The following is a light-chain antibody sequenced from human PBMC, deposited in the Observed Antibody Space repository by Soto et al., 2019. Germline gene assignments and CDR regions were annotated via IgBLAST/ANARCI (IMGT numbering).Light chain of an antibody. CDR3: QQYGNSPWT. J-gene: IGKJ1*01. V-gene: IGKV3D-20*01. Sequence: EIVLTQSPATLSLSPGERATLSCGAGRSVSTSYLAWYHQKPGLAPRLLIYDASSRATGIPDRFSGSGSGTDFTLTISRLEPEDFAVYYCQQYGNSPWTFGQGTKVEIK. CDR2: DAS. CDR1: RSVSTSY.